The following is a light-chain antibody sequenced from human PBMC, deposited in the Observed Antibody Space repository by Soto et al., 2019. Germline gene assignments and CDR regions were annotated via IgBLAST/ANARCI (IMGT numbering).Light chain of an antibody. CDR1: QSLLQSNGYNY. CDR3: MPSQQSPPT. J-gene: IGKJ1*01. Sequence: DIVMTQSPLSLPVTPGEPASISCSSSQSLLQSNGYNYLDWYLQKPGQSPQLLIYFGSYRASGVPDRFSGSGSGTDVTLKIRRVEAEDVGVYYCMPSQQSPPTFGQGTKVEI. V-gene: IGKV2-28*01. CDR2: FGS.